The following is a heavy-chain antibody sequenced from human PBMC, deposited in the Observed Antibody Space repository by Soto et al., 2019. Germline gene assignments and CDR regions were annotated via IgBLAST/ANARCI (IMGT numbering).Heavy chain of an antibody. J-gene: IGHJ4*02. D-gene: IGHD1-26*01. CDR2: IYYSGST. CDR3: ARYSGTYYVY. V-gene: IGHV4-39*07. Sequence: SETLSLTCTVSGGSISSSSYYWGWLRQPPGKGLEWIGCIYYSGSTSYSPSLKSRVTISVDTSKNQFSLKLNSVTAADTAVYYCARYSGTYYVYWGQGTLVTVSS. CDR1: GGSISSSSYY.